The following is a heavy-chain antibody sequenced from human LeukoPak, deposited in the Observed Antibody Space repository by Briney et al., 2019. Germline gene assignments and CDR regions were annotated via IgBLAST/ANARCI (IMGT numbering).Heavy chain of an antibody. CDR2: ISRSGSTK. J-gene: IGHJ4*02. D-gene: IGHD3-16*01. CDR1: GFTFSDYN. Sequence: GGSLRLSCAASGFTFSDYNMRWIRQAPGKGLEWVSSISRSGSTKYYADSVKGRFTISRDNAKNSLFLQMNSLRAEDTGVYYCAKVGGGSTAYYFDYWGQGTLVTVSS. V-gene: IGHV3-11*01. CDR3: AKVGGGSTAYYFDY.